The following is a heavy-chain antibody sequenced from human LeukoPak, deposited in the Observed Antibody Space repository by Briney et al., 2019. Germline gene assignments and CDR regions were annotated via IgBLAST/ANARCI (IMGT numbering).Heavy chain of an antibody. D-gene: IGHD3-16*01. CDR2: IYWSGSA. V-gene: IGHV4-30-4*01. CDR3: ARDGDYYYGMDV. Sequence: SQTLSLTCTVSGGSISSADYYWAWVRQPPGKGLEWIGYIYWSGSAYHNPSLKSRVTISIDASKNQFSLKLTSVTAADTAVYYCARDGDYYYGMDVWGQGTTVTVSS. J-gene: IGHJ6*02. CDR1: GGSISSADYY.